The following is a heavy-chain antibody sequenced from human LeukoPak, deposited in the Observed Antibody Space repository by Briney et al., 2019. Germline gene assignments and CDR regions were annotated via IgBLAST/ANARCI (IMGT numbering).Heavy chain of an antibody. J-gene: IGHJ3*02. D-gene: IGHD6-19*01. V-gene: IGHV6-1*01. CDR2: TYYRSKWYN. CDR3: ARDLAVAGVNAFDI. Sequence: SQTLSLTYAISGDSVSSNSAAWNWIRQSPSRGLEWLGRTYYRSKWYNDYAVSVKSRITINPDTSKNQFSLQLNSVTPEDTAVYYCARDLAVAGVNAFDIWGQGTMVTVSS. CDR1: GDSVSSNSAA.